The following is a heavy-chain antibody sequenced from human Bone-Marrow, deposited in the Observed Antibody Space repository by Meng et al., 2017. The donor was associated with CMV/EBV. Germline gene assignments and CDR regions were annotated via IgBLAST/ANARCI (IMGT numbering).Heavy chain of an antibody. CDR1: GFTFSSYA. CDR2: ISYDGSNK. D-gene: IGHD1-26*01. V-gene: IGHV3-30*04. J-gene: IGHJ4*02. Sequence: GESLKISCAASGFTFSSYAMHWVRQAPGKGLEWVAVISYDGSNKYYADAVKGRFTISRDNSKNTLYLQMNSLRAEDTAVYYWARVDPGFSVGATVYWGQGTLVTVSS. CDR3: ARVDPGFSVGATVY.